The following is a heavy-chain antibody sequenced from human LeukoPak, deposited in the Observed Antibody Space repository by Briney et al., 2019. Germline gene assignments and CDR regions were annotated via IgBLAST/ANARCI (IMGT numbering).Heavy chain of an antibody. V-gene: IGHV3-23*01. D-gene: IGHD6-13*01. CDR3: AKRGSVGTLGHFDY. CDR1: GFTFSSYA. Sequence: GGSLRLSCAASGFTFSSYAMSWVRQAPGKGLEWVSGISSNGASTYYVDSVKGRFTISRDNFKNTLFLQMNSLRAEDTAVYYCAKRGSVGTLGHFDYWGQGTLVTVSS. CDR2: ISSNGAST. J-gene: IGHJ4*02.